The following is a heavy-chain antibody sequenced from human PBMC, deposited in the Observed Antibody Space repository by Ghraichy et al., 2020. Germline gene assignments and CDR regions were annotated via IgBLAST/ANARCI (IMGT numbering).Heavy chain of an antibody. J-gene: IGHJ4*02. V-gene: IGHV4-39*01. CDR2: IYYSGST. Sequence: SETLSLTCTVSGGSISSSSYYWGWIRQPPGKGLEWIGSIYYSGSTYYNPSLKSRVTISVDTSKNQFSLKLSSVTAADTAVYYCASPGGYSPFFDYWGQGTLVTVSS. D-gene: IGHD3-22*01. CDR1: GGSISSSSYY. CDR3: ASPGGYSPFFDY.